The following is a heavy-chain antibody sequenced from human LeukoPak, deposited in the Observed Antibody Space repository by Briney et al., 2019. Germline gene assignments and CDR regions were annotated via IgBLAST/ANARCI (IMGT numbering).Heavy chain of an antibody. CDR2: IIPIFGTA. V-gene: IGHV1-69*01. J-gene: IGHJ4*02. Sequence: GSSVKVSCKASGGTFSSYAISWVRQAPGQRLEWMGGIIPIFGTANYAQKSQGRVTITADESTSTAYMELSSLRSEDTAVYYCASCSGGSCYIMDYWGQGTLVTVSS. D-gene: IGHD2-15*01. CDR3: ASCSGGSCYIMDY. CDR1: GGTFSSYA.